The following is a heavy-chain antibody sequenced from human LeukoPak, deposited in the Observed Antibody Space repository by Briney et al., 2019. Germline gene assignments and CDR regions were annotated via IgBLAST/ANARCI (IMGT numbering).Heavy chain of an antibody. Sequence: SETLSLTCAVYGGSFSGYYWSWIRQPPGKGLEWIGEINHSGSTNYNPSLKSRVTISVDTSKNQFSLKLSSVTAADTAVYYCARGKSTRWLQLPYFDYWGQGTLATVSS. CDR3: ARGKSTRWLQLPYFDY. D-gene: IGHD5-24*01. V-gene: IGHV4-34*01. CDR1: GGSFSGYY. CDR2: INHSGST. J-gene: IGHJ4*02.